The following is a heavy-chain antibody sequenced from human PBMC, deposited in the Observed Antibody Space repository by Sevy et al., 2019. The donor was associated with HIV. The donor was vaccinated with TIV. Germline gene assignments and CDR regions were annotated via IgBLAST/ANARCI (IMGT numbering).Heavy chain of an antibody. J-gene: IGHJ5*02. CDR2: ISAYNGNT. D-gene: IGHD2-15*01. V-gene: IGHV1-18*01. CDR1: GYTFTSYG. Sequence: ASVKVSCKASGYTFTSYGISWVRQAPGQGLEWMGWISAYNGNTNYAQKLQGRVTMTTDTSTSTGYMELRSLRSDDTAVYYCARRRDCSGGSCYISDNWFDPWGQGTLVTVSS. CDR3: ARRRDCSGGSCYISDNWFDP.